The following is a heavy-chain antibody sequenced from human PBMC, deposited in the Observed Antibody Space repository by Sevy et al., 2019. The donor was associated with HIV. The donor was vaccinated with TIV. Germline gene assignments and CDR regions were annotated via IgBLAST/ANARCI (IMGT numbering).Heavy chain of an antibody. Sequence: GGPLRLSCAASGFTFSSYSMNWVRQAPGKGLEWVSSISSSSSYIYYADSVKGRFTISRDNAKNSLYLQMNSLRAEDTAVYYCARQEGPYCSSTSCSYIWGYYYYYYMDVWGKGTTVTVSS. CDR3: ARQEGPYCSSTSCSYIWGYYYYYYMDV. J-gene: IGHJ6*03. V-gene: IGHV3-21*01. CDR1: GFTFSSYS. CDR2: ISSSSSYI. D-gene: IGHD2-2*01.